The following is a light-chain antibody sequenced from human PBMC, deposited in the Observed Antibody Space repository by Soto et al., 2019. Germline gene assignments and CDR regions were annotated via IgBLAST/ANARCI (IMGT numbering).Light chain of an antibody. CDR3: TSYTNSSVL. Sequence: QSVLTQPASVSGSPGQSITISCTGTSGDVGDYKYVSWYQQHPGNAPKLLIYDVSDRPSGVSNRFSGSESGNAASLTISGLQAEDEADYYCTSYTNSSVLFGGGTKLTVL. J-gene: IGLJ2*01. CDR1: SGDVGDYKY. CDR2: DVS. V-gene: IGLV2-14*03.